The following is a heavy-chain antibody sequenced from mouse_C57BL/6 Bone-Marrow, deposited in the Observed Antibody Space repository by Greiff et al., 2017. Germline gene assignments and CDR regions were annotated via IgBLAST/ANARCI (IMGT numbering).Heavy chain of an antibody. J-gene: IGHJ2*01. CDR2: INPSTGGT. CDR1: GYSFTGYY. V-gene: IGHV1-42*01. CDR3: AKAHYYGLDY. D-gene: IGHD1-1*01. Sequence: EVKLVESGPELVKPGASVKISCKASGYSFTGYYMNWVKQSPEKSLEWIGEINPSTGGTTYNQKFKAKATLTVDQSSSTAYMQLKSLTSEDSAVYYCAKAHYYGLDYWGQGTTLTVSS.